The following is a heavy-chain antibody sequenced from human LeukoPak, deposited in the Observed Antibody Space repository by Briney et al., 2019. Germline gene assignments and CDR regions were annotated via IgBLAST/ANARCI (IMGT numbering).Heavy chain of an antibody. J-gene: IGHJ6*02. CDR2: IYSGGST. CDR1: GFTVSSNY. Sequence: EALRLSCAASGFTVSSNYMSWVRQAPGKGLEWVSVIYSGGSTYYADSVKGRFTISRDNSKNTLYLQMNSLRAEDTAVYYCASSGSYYYYGMDVWGQGTTVTVSS. V-gene: IGHV3-53*01. D-gene: IGHD1-26*01. CDR3: ASSGSYYYYGMDV.